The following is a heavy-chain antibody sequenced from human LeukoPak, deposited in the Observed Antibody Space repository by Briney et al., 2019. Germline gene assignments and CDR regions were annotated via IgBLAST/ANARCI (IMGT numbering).Heavy chain of an antibody. J-gene: IGHJ1*01. CDR3: ARDSHLLWFGESPGYFQH. D-gene: IGHD3-10*01. Sequence: GASVKVSCKASGYTFTSYYMHWVRQAPGQGLEWMGIINPSGGSTSYAQKFQGRVTMTRDTSTSTVYMELSSLRSEDTAVYYCARDSHLLWFGESPGYFQHWGQGTLVTVSS. CDR1: GYTFTSYY. CDR2: INPSGGST. V-gene: IGHV1-46*01.